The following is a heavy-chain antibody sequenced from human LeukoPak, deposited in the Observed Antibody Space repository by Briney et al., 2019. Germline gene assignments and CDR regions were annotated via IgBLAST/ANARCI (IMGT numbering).Heavy chain of an antibody. Sequence: TSETLSLTCTVSGGSISSSSHYWGWTRQPPGKGLEWIGSMYYRGSTYHNPSLKSRVTMSVDTSKNQFSLKLSSVTAADTAVYYCARVQPFGVVIITNYFDYWGQGTLVTVSS. J-gene: IGHJ4*02. CDR2: MYYRGST. D-gene: IGHD3-3*01. CDR3: ARVQPFGVVIITNYFDY. V-gene: IGHV4-39*07. CDR1: GGSISSSSHY.